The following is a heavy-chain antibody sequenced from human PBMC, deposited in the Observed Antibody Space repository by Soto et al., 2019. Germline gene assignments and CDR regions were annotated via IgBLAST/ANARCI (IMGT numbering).Heavy chain of an antibody. CDR3: ARGSQRWLQLRAFDI. V-gene: IGHV4-34*01. Sequence: LSLTCGVHGGSFSGYYWSWIRQPPGKGLEWIGEINHSGSTNYSPSLKSRVTISVDTSKNQFSLKMSSVTAADTAVYYCARGSQRWLQLRAFDIWGQGRMVTVS. J-gene: IGHJ3*02. D-gene: IGHD5-12*01. CDR2: INHSGST. CDR1: GGSFSGYY.